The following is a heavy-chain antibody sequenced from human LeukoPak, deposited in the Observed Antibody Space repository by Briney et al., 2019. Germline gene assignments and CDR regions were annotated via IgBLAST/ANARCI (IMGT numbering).Heavy chain of an antibody. CDR3: ARGLSVTTVSRVYYYYGMDV. V-gene: IGHV3-66*01. Sequence: PGGSLRLSCAASGFTFSSYDMHWVRQAPGKGLEWVSVIYSGGSTYYADSVKGRFTISRDNSKNTLYLQMNSLRAEDTAVYYCARGLSVTTVSRVYYYYGMDVWGQGTTVTVSS. CDR2: IYSGGST. D-gene: IGHD4-11*01. J-gene: IGHJ6*02. CDR1: GFTFSSYD.